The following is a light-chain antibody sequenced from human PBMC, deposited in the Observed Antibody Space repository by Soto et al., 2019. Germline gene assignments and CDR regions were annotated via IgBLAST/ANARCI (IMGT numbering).Light chain of an antibody. V-gene: IGKV3-20*01. J-gene: IGKJ1*01. CDR3: QQYGSSRT. Sequence: EIVLTQSPGTLYLSPGERNTLSCRASQSVSSRYLVWYQQKPGQAPSPLIYGASSRATGIPDRFSGSGSGTDFTLTISRLEPEDFAVYYCQQYGSSRTFGQGTKVEIK. CDR1: QSVSSRY. CDR2: GAS.